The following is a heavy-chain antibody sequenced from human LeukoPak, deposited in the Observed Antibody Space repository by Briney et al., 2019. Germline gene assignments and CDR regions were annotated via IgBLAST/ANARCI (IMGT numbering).Heavy chain of an antibody. D-gene: IGHD3-22*01. CDR2: INHSGST. CDR3: ARSGSGSSHYYFDY. CDR1: GGSFSGYY. J-gene: IGHJ4*02. Sequence: KASETLSLTCAVYGGSFSGYYWSWIRQPPGKGLEWIGEINHSGSTNYNPSLKSRVTIPVDTSKNQLSLKLSSVTAADTAVYYCARSGSGSSHYYFDYWGQGTLVTVSS. V-gene: IGHV4-34*01.